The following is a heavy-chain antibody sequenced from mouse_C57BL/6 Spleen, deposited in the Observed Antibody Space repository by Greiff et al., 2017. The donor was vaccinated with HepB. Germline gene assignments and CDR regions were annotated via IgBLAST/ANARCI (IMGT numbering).Heavy chain of an antibody. CDR2: ISYDGSN. Sequence: DVQLQESGPGLVKPSQSLSLTCSVTGYSITSGYYWNWIRQFPGNKLEWMGYISYDGSNNYNPSLKNRISITRDTSKNQFFLKLNSVTTEDTATYYCARGVYDGYYDAMDYWGQGTSVTVSS. CDR1: GYSITSGYY. CDR3: ARGVYDGYYDAMDY. J-gene: IGHJ4*01. D-gene: IGHD2-3*01. V-gene: IGHV3-6*01.